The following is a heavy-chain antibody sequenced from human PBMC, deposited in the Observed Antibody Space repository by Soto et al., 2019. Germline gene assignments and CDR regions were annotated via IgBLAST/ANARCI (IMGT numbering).Heavy chain of an antibody. D-gene: IGHD2-15*01. Sequence: QVQLQESGPGLVKPSGTLSLTCAVSSGTISSSNWWTWVRQPPGKGLEWIGEINQSGSPNYNPSLRSRATISVDKSKRQSFLKLSSVPAADTAIYYCAGLGMVAAHREFDPWGQGTLVTVSS. CDR3: AGLGMVAAHREFDP. CDR1: SGTISSSNW. V-gene: IGHV4-4*02. CDR2: INQSGSP. J-gene: IGHJ5*02.